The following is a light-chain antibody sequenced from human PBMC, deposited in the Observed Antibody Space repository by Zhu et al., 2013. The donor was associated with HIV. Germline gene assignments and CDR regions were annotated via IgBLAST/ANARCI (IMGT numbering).Light chain of an antibody. Sequence: QSALTQPASVSGSPGQSITISCTGTSSDVGSYNLVSWYQQHPGKAPELVIYEVTKRPSGVSNRFSGSKSGATASLTVSGLQAEDEADYYCCSYTGSSTLIFGGGTHLTVL. CDR1: SSDVGSYNL. CDR2: EVT. CDR3: CSYTGSSTLI. V-gene: IGLV2-23*02. J-gene: IGLJ2*01.